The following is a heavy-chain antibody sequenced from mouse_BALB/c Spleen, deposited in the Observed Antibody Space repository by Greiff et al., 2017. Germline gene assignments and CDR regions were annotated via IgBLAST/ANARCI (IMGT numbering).Heavy chain of an antibody. CDR3: ARSTRITAWFAY. Sequence: QVQLQQSGAELARPGASVKMSCKASGYTFTSYWMHWVKQRPGQGLEWIGYINPSTGYTEYNQKFKDKATLTADKSSSTAYMQLSSLTSEDSAVYYCARSTRITAWFAYWGQGTLVTVSA. J-gene: IGHJ3*01. CDR2: INPSTGYT. CDR1: GYTFTSYW. V-gene: IGHV1-4*01. D-gene: IGHD2-4*01.